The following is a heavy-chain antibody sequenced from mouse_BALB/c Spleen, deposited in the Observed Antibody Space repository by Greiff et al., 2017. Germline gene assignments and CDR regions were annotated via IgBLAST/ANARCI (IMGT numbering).Heavy chain of an antibody. J-gene: IGHJ4*01. CDR2: ISSGGSYT. CDR3: AGDFGHYYGGAMDY. Sequence: EVKLVESGGGLVQPGGSRKLSCAASGFTFSSYAMSWVRQSPEKRLEWVAEISSGGSYTYYPDTVTGRFTISRDNAKNTLYLEMSSLRSEDTAMYYCAGDFGHYYGGAMDYWGQGTSVTVSS. CDR1: GFTFSSYA. D-gene: IGHD1-2*01. V-gene: IGHV5-9-4*01.